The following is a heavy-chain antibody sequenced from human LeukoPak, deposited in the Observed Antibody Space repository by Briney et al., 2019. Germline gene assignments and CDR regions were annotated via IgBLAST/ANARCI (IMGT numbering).Heavy chain of an antibody. CDR1: GGTFSSYA. J-gene: IGHJ4*02. CDR2: IIPIFGTA. CDR3: ARHPRGYSYGTFDY. Sequence: ASVKVSCKASGGTFSSYAISWVRQAPGQGLEWMGGIIPIFGTANYAQKFQGRVTITADESTSTAYMELSSLRSEDTAVYYCARHPRGYSYGTFDYWGQGTLVTVSS. V-gene: IGHV1-69*13. D-gene: IGHD5-18*01.